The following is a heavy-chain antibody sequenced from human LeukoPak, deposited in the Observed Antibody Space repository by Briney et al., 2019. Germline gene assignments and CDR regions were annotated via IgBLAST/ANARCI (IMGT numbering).Heavy chain of an antibody. V-gene: IGHV4-39*01. Sequence: KASETLSLTCTVSGGSVSSTTYYWSWIRQPPGKGLDWIASINYSGSTYYNPSLKSRVTISVDTSENQFSLKLSSVTAADTAVYYCARYVVYGSGKYYFDYWGQGTLVTVSS. D-gene: IGHD3-10*01. CDR1: GGSVSSTTYY. CDR2: INYSGST. J-gene: IGHJ4*02. CDR3: ARYVVYGSGKYYFDY.